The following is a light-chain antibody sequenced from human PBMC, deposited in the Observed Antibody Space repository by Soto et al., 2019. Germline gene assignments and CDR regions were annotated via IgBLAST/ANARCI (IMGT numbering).Light chain of an antibody. Sequence: DIQMTQSPSTLSASVGDRVTITCRASRSISNWLAWSQQRPGIAPKLLIFDASILQSGVPSRCSGSGSGTEFTLSISRLQTDDFATYYCQRYGSFSPITFGGGTKVDIK. J-gene: IGKJ4*01. CDR3: QRYGSFSPIT. CDR1: RSISNW. CDR2: DAS. V-gene: IGKV1-5*01.